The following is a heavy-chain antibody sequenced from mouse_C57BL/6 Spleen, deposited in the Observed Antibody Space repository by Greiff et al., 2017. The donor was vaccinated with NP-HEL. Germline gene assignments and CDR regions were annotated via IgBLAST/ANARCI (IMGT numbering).Heavy chain of an antibody. CDR2: ISNGGGST. CDR3: ARGEYFDY. Sequence: EVKLVESGGGLVQPGGSLKLSCAASGFTFSDYYMYWVRQTPEKRLEWVAYISNGGGSTYYPDTVKGRFTISRDNAKSTLYLQMSRLKSEDTAMYYCARGEYFDYWGQGTTLTVSS. V-gene: IGHV5-12*01. J-gene: IGHJ2*01. CDR1: GFTFSDYY.